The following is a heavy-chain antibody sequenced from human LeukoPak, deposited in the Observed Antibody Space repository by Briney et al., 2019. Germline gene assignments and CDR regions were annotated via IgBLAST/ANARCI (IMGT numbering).Heavy chain of an antibody. V-gene: IGHV4-4*02. J-gene: IGHJ4*02. Sequence: PSETLSLTCAVSGGSISSSNWWSWVRQPPGKGLEWIGEIYHSGSTNYNPSLKSRVTISVDKSKNQFSLKLSSVTAADTAVYYCARDGYSGSSILDYWGQGTLVTVSS. CDR3: ARDGYSGSSILDY. CDR1: GGSISSSNW. D-gene: IGHD1-26*01. CDR2: IYHSGST.